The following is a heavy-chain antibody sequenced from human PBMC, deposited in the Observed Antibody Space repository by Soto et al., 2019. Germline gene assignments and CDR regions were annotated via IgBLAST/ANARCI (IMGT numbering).Heavy chain of an antibody. J-gene: IGHJ5*02. CDR1: GFTFSSYD. CDR3: VRTGTAPMLRHNWFDP. CDR2: ITTSGSYI. Sequence: EVQLVESGGGLVKPGGSLRLSCAASGFTFSSYDMNWVRQAPGKGLEYVSSITTSGSYIYYGDSVRGRFTISRDNAKNSLFLKMDSLSAEDTAVYYGVRTGTAPMLRHNWFDPWGQGTLVTVSS. D-gene: IGHD1-1*01. V-gene: IGHV3-21*01.